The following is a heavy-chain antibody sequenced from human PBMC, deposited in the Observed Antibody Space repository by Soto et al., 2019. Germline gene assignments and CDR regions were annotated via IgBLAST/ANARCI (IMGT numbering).Heavy chain of an antibody. Sequence: GESLKISCKGSGYSFTSYWIGWVRQMPGKGLEWMGIIYPGDSDTRYSPSFQGQVTISADKSISTAYLQWSSLKASDTAMYYCARQSIAARRRDYYYYMDVWGKGTTVTVSS. D-gene: IGHD6-6*01. CDR2: IYPGDSDT. J-gene: IGHJ6*03. V-gene: IGHV5-51*01. CDR3: ARQSIAARRRDYYYYMDV. CDR1: GYSFTSYW.